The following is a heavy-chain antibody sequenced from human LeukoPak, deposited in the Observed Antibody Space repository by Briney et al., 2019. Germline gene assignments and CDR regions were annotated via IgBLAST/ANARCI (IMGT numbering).Heavy chain of an antibody. CDR3: ARAGDDAVVPHGLLDY. Sequence: GASVKVSCKASGYNFNAYGISWVRQAPGQGLEWMGWISGHNVNTKSAQRFQGRLTVTADTSTTTVYMELRSLTPDDTAVFYCARAGDDAVVPHGLLDYWGQGSLVTVSS. CDR2: ISGHNVNT. CDR1: GYNFNAYG. V-gene: IGHV1-18*01. D-gene: IGHD2-15*01. J-gene: IGHJ4*02.